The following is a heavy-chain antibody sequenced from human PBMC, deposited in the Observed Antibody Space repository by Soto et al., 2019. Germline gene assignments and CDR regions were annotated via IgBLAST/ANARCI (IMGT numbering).Heavy chain of an antibody. Sequence: GGSLRLSCAASGFTFSSYAMSWVRQAPGKGLEWVSAISGSGGSTYYADSVKGRFTISRDNSKNTLYLQVNSLRAEDTAVYYCAKDVGRFLEWLSTPVDYFDYWGQGTLVTVSS. CDR3: AKDVGRFLEWLSTPVDYFDY. V-gene: IGHV3-23*01. CDR2: ISGSGGST. CDR1: GFTFSSYA. D-gene: IGHD3-3*01. J-gene: IGHJ4*02.